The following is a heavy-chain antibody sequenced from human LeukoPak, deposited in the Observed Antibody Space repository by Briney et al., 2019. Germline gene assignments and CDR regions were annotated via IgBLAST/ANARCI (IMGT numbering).Heavy chain of an antibody. CDR1: GFTFSSYW. CDR3: ARGRPWYFDL. Sequence: PGGSLRLSCAASGFTFSSYWMHWVRQAPGKGLEYVSVISSNGGSTYYANSVKGRFTISRDNSKNTLYLQMGSLRAEDMAVYYCARGRPWYFDLWGRGTLVTVSS. J-gene: IGHJ2*01. CDR2: ISSNGGST. V-gene: IGHV3-64*01.